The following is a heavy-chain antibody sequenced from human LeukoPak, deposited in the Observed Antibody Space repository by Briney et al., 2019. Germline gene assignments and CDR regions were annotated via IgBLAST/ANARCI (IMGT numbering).Heavy chain of an antibody. CDR1: GGSISSGSYY. Sequence: SETLSLTCTVSGGSISSGSYYWNWIRQPAGKGLEWIGRIYSSGSTDYNPSLKSRVTISVDTSKNHFSLNLSSVTAADTAVYYCTRRGDTWGQGTTVSVSS. V-gene: IGHV4-61*02. J-gene: IGHJ3*02. CDR3: TRRGDT. CDR2: IYSSGST.